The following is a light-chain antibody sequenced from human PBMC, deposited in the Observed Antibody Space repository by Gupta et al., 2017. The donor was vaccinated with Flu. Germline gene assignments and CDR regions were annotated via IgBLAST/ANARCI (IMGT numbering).Light chain of an antibody. V-gene: IGLV3-9*01. J-gene: IGLJ2*01. CDR1: NIGNKN. CDR3: QVWDTNTV. Sequence: VALGQTARLSCGGDNIGNKNVHWYYQKPGQAPVLVIYNDRFRPSGISERFSGSNSGNTAALTITRVQVGDEGDYYCQVWDTNTVFGGGTKLTVL. CDR2: NDR.